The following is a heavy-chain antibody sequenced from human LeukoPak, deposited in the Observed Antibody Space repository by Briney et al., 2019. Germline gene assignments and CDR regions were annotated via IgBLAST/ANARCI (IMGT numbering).Heavy chain of an antibody. D-gene: IGHD3-10*01. Sequence: SETLSLTCAVSGGSISSGGYSWSWIRQPPGKGLEWIGYIYHSGSTYYNPSLKSRVTISVDRSKNQFSLKLSSVTAADTAVYYCAREKNSGGLFDYWGQGTRVTVSS. CDR1: GGSISSGGYS. CDR2: IYHSGST. J-gene: IGHJ4*02. V-gene: IGHV4-30-2*01. CDR3: AREKNSGGLFDY.